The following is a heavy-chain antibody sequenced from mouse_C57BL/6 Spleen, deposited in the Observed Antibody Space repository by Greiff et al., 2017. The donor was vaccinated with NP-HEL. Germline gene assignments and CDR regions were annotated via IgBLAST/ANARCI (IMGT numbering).Heavy chain of an antibody. CDR1: GYTFTSYW. D-gene: IGHD1-1*01. CDR2: IYPGSGST. J-gene: IGHJ4*01. CDR3: ARVVNTVVAMRDLPCYAMDY. Sequence: QVQLQQPGAELVKPGASVKMSCKASGYTFTSYWITWVKQRPGQGLEWIGDIYPGSGSTNYNEKFKSKATLTVDTSSSTAYMQLSSLTSEDSAVYYCARVVNTVVAMRDLPCYAMDYWGQGTSVTVSS. V-gene: IGHV1-55*01.